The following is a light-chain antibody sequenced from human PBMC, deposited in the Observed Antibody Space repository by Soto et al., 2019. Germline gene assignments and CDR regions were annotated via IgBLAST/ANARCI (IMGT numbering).Light chain of an antibody. CDR3: QQYNDLVT. V-gene: IGKV3-15*01. CDR2: GAS. Sequence: VMTQSPVTLSVSPGERATLSRRASQSVSTNLAWYQHKPGQAPRFLIYGASTRATGIPARFSGSGSGTEFTLTISSLQSEDSAVYYCQQYNDLVTFGGGTKVEIK. J-gene: IGKJ4*01. CDR1: QSVSTN.